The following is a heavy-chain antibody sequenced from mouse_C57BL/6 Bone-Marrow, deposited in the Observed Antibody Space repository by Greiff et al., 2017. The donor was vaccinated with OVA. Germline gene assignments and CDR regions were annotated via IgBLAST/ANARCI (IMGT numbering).Heavy chain of an antibody. CDR1: GYAFTNYL. Sequence: QVQLKESGAELVRPGTSVKVSCKASGYAFTNYLIEWVKQRPGQGLEWIGVINPGSGGTNYNEKFKGKATLTADKSSSTAYMQLSSLTSEDSAVYVCARRFYYDFMDYWGQGTSVTVSS. J-gene: IGHJ4*01. D-gene: IGHD2-4*01. CDR3: ARRFYYDFMDY. V-gene: IGHV1-54*01. CDR2: INPGSGGT.